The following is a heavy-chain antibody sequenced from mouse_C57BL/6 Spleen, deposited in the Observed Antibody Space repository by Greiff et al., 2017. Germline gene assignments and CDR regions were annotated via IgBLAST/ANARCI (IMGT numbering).Heavy chain of an antibody. V-gene: IGHV1-81*01. CDR1: GYTFTSYG. CDR3: ASRGSAWFAY. CDR2: IYPRSGNT. Sequence: VQGVESGAELARPGASVKLSCKASGYTFTSYGISWVKQRTGQGLEWIGEIYPRSGNTYYNEKFKGKATLTADKSSSTAYMELRSLTSEDSAVYFCASRGSAWFAYWGQGTLVTVSA. J-gene: IGHJ3*01. D-gene: IGHD1-1*01.